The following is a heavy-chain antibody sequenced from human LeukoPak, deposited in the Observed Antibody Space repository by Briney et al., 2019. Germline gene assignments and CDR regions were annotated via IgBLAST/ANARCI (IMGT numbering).Heavy chain of an antibody. J-gene: IGHJ6*03. CDR3: AKGSIPAAITYYMDV. CDR1: GFTFSHYG. V-gene: IGHV3-30*02. Sequence: GGSLRLSCAASGFTFSHYGMHWVRQAPGKGLEWLAFIQFGGTNKYYADSVQGRFVISRDNSKDTLFLQMNSLRSDDTAVYFCAKGSIPAAITYYMDVWGKGTTVTVSS. CDR2: IQFGGTNK. D-gene: IGHD2-2*01.